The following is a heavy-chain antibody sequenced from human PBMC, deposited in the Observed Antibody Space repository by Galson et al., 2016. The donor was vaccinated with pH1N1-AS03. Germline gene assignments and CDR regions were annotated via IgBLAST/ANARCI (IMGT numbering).Heavy chain of an antibody. CDR2: VYYSGRT. D-gene: IGHD5-24*01. J-gene: IGHJ5*02. Sequence: ATLSLTCSVSGDSMDSSSYHWGWIRQPPGKGLEWIGTVYYSGRTYYNPSLNRRVTISVDVSRRHFSLKLKSVSATDTGVYYCARQATPEGWLHYTWFDPWGQGTLVTVSS. CDR3: ARQATPEGWLHYTWFDP. V-gene: IGHV4-39*01. CDR1: GDSMDSSSYH.